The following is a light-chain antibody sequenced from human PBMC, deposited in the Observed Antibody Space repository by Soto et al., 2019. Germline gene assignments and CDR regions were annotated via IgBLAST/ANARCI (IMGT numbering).Light chain of an antibody. J-gene: IGLJ3*02. V-gene: IGLV4-69*02. Sequence: QLVLTQSTSASASLGASVNLTCTLSSGHSNYAIAWHQQQPEKGPRYFMNVNSDGSHTKGDGIPDRFSGSSSGADRYLTIYGLPSEGEADYYCQTWGTGIPVFGGGTKLTVL. CDR3: QTWGTGIPV. CDR2: VNSDGSH. CDR1: SGHSNYA.